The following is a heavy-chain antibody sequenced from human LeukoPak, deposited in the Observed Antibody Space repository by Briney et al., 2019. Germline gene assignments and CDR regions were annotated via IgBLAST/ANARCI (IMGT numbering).Heavy chain of an antibody. D-gene: IGHD2-15*01. CDR3: AKDYSWVAYYYYGMDV. CDR2: ISYDGSNK. V-gene: IGHV3-30*18. CDR1: GFTFISYG. J-gene: IGHJ6*02. Sequence: PGGSLRLSCAASGFTFISYGMHWVRQAPGKGLEWVSVISYDGSNKYYADSVKGRFTISRDNSKNTLYLQMNSLRAEDTAVYYCAKDYSWVAYYYYGMDVWGQGTTVTVSS.